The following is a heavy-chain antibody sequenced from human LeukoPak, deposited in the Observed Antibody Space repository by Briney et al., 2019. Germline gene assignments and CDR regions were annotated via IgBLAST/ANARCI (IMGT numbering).Heavy chain of an antibody. CDR2: IYTSGST. D-gene: IGHD1-26*01. Sequence: SETLSLTCTVSGASISSGSYYWSWIRQPAGKGLEWIGRIYTSGSTNYNPSLKSRVTISVDTSKNQFSLKLSSVTAADTAVYYCARAHYSGSYTNWFDPWGQGTLVTVSS. V-gene: IGHV4-61*02. J-gene: IGHJ5*02. CDR1: GASISSGSYY. CDR3: ARAHYSGSYTNWFDP.